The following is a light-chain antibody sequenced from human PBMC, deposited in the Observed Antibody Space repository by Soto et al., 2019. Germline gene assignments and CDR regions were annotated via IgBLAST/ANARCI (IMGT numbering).Light chain of an antibody. V-gene: IGKV3D-20*02. Sequence: EIVLTQSPGTLSLSPGERATLSCRASQSVSSSFLACYQQKPGKAPRLLIYYASNRATGIPARFSGSGSGSDFTLTISSLEPEDFAVYYCQQRSNGFGGGTKVDI. J-gene: IGKJ4*01. CDR3: QQRSNG. CDR2: YAS. CDR1: QSVSSSF.